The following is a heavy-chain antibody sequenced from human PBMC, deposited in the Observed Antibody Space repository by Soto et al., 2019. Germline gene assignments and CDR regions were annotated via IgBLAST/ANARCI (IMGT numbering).Heavy chain of an antibody. Sequence: EVQLVESGGGLVKPGGSLRLSCAASGFPFSSYSMNWVRQAPRKGLEWVSSISSSSSYIYYADSVKGRFTISRDNAKNSLYLQMNSLRAEDTAVYYCARAHGDYDWYFDLWGRGTLVTVSS. CDR1: GFPFSSYS. CDR2: ISSSSSYI. J-gene: IGHJ2*01. D-gene: IGHD4-17*01. V-gene: IGHV3-21*01. CDR3: ARAHGDYDWYFDL.